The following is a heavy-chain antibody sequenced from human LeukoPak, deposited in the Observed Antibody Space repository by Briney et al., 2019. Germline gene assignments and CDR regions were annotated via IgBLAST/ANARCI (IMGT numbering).Heavy chain of an antibody. J-gene: IGHJ4*02. D-gene: IGHD3-3*01. Sequence: VASVKVSCKASGYTFTSYGISWVRQAPGQGLEWMGWISAYNGNTNYAQKLQGRVTMTTDTSTSTAYMELSSLRSEDTAVYYCASLGYFEKGFWSGYYYFDYWGQGTLVTVSS. CDR3: ASLGYFEKGFWSGYYYFDY. CDR2: ISAYNGNT. CDR1: GYTFTSYG. V-gene: IGHV1-18*01.